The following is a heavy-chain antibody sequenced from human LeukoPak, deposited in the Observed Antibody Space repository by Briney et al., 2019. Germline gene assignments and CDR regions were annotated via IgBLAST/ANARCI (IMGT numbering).Heavy chain of an antibody. CDR3: VRGFYGSETYYFDY. Sequence: ASVKVSCKTSGYTFTRHDIHWVRQGTGQGLEWMGWMNPNIGNAGYAQTFQGRVTMTRNTAISTAYMELSGLRSDDTAVFFCVRGFYGSETYYFDYWGQGTLVTVSS. D-gene: IGHD4-17*01. CDR1: GYTFTRHD. J-gene: IGHJ4*02. CDR2: MNPNIGNA. V-gene: IGHV1-8*01.